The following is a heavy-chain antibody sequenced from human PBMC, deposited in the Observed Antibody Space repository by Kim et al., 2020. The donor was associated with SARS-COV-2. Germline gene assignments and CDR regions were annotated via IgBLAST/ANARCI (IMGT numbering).Heavy chain of an antibody. CDR1: GFTFGGSR. D-gene: IGHD2-8*01. V-gene: IGHV3-30*18. CDR3: AKEGHTNGWAQSFGY. CDR2: ISANSSSK. J-gene: IGHJ4*01. Sequence: GGSLRLSCAASGFTFGGSRMHWVRQAPGKGLEWVARISANSSSKGYVDYVKGRFTVSRDNSKNTLFLQMDSLRAEDTDVYSCAKEGHTNGWAQSFGYWG.